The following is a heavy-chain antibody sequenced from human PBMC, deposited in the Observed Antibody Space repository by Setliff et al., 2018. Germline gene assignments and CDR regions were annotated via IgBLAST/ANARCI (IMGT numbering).Heavy chain of an antibody. Sequence: GESLKISCRASGFIFSDFAMNWVRQAPGQGLEWVASISGSGDTTYYADSVKGRFTLSRDNSENALFLQLNSLRAEDTAVYYCASHEPWLWNAFDIWGQGTMVTVSS. CDR3: ASHEPWLWNAFDI. CDR1: GFIFSDFA. J-gene: IGHJ3*02. CDR2: ISGSGDTT. V-gene: IGHV3-23*01. D-gene: IGHD6-19*01.